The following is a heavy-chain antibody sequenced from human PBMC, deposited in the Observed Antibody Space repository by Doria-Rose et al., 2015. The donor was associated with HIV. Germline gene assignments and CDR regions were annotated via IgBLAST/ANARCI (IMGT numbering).Heavy chain of an antibody. CDR1: GGSVASGTPY. CDR3: AKQAVNWFDP. Sequence: QVQLQESGPGLVKPSETLSLTCTVSGGSVASGTPYWDWIRQTPGKGLEWIGTIYYSGITYYNPSLRCRVTISLHRSKTEYSLKLISVPAADTGVYYCAKQAVNWFDPWGQGTLVTVSS. J-gene: IGHJ5*02. CDR2: IYYSGIT. V-gene: IGHV4-39*01. D-gene: IGHD6-25*01.